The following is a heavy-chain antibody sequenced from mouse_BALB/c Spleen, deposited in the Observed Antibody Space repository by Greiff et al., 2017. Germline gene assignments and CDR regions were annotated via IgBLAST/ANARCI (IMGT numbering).Heavy chain of an antibody. CDR3: ARSSITPYYFDY. CDR2: ISSGSSTI. V-gene: IGHV5-17*02. Sequence: EVKLMESGGGLVQPGGSRKLSCAASGFTFSSFGMHWVRQAPEKGLEWVAYISSGSSTIYYADTVKGRFTISRDNPKNTLFLQMTSLRSEDTAMYYCARSSITPYYFDYWGQGTTLTVSS. D-gene: IGHD2-4*01. J-gene: IGHJ2*01. CDR1: GFTFSSFG.